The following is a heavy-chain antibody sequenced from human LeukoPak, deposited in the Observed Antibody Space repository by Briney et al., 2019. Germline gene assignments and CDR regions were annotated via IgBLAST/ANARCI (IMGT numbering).Heavy chain of an antibody. CDR2: INSDGSDT. V-gene: IGHV3-74*01. CDR3: ARGGREHAFDI. D-gene: IGHD3-16*01. J-gene: IGHJ3*02. Sequence: GGSLRLSCVVSGFTFSDYWMHWVRHAPGKGLVWVSRINSDGSDTIYADSVKGRFTISRDNAKNTVFVQMHSLRAEDAAVYFCARGGREHAFDIWGQGTMVTVSS. CDR1: GFTFSDYW.